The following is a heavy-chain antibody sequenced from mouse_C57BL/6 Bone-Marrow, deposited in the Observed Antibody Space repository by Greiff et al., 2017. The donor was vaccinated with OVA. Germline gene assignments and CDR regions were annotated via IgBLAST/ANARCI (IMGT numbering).Heavy chain of an antibody. CDR2: INPGSGST. CDR1: GYTFTSYW. Sequence: VQLQQPGAELVKPGASVKMSCKASGYTFTSYWITWVKQRPGQGLEWIGDINPGSGSTNYNEKFKSKATMTLDTSSSTAYMQLSSLTSVDSAVYYCALGALCAMDYWGQGTSVTVSS. J-gene: IGHJ4*01. V-gene: IGHV1-55*01. CDR3: ALGALCAMDY. D-gene: IGHD6-1*01.